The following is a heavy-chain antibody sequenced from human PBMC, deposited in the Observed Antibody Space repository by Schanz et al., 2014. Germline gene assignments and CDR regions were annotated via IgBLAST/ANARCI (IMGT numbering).Heavy chain of an antibody. CDR1: GYTFTSYG. CDR3: ARVHIATYHYNSPGAFDI. CDR2: INAHTGNT. V-gene: IGHV1-18*01. D-gene: IGHD3-10*01. Sequence: QGQLVQSGAEVKKPGASVKVSCKASGYTFTSYGITWVRQAPGQGLELMGWINAHTGNTQYAQKFQGRVNMTRDTVTSTVHLELTRLRTNDTASYYCARVHIATYHYNSPGAFDIWGQGTRVTVSS. J-gene: IGHJ3*02.